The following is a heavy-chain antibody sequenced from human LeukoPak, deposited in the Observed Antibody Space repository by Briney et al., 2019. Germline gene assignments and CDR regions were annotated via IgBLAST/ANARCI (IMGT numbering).Heavy chain of an antibody. V-gene: IGHV1-8*01. J-gene: IGHJ4*02. CDR3: ARGQDSYNYVGGSYLYPGTSFDY. D-gene: IGHD3-16*02. CDR1: GYTFTSYD. CDR2: MNPNSGNT. Sequence: ASVKVSCKASGYTFTSYDINWVRQATGQGLEWMGWMNPNSGNTGYAQKFQGRVTMTRNTSISTAYMELSSLRSEDTAVYYCARGQDSYNYVGGSYLYPGTSFDYWGKEPLVTVSS.